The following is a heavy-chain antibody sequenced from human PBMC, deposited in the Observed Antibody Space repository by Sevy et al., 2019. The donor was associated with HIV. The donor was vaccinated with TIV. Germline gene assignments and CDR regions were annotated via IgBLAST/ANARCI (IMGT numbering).Heavy chain of an antibody. J-gene: IGHJ3*02. Sequence: GGSLRLSCAASGFTVSSNYMSWVRQAPGKGLEWVSVIYSGGSTYYADSVKGRFTISRDNSKNTLYLQMNSLRAEDTAVYYCARGLSIAAHDAFDIWGQGTMVTVSS. D-gene: IGHD6-6*01. CDR1: GFTVSSNY. V-gene: IGHV3-53*01. CDR3: ARGLSIAAHDAFDI. CDR2: IYSGGST.